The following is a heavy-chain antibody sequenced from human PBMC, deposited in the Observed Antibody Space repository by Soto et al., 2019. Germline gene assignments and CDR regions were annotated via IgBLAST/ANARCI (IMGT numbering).Heavy chain of an antibody. CDR2: IQSDGCCP. CDR1: GFDFSEYW. Sequence: EVHLVESGGGVVQPGGSLTLSWAASGFDFSEYWMHWVRQAAGKGLEWVSRIQSDGCCPSYADSVKGRFTISRDNAKKTLYLQMNSLRAEDTAVYSCAKFLHSGYDSEYWGQGTLVTVSS. D-gene: IGHD5-12*01. V-gene: IGHV3-74*01. CDR3: AKFLHSGYDSEY. J-gene: IGHJ4*02.